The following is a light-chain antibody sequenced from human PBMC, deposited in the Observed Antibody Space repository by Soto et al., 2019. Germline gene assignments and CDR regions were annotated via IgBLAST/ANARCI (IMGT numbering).Light chain of an antibody. CDR3: QHPDSPPRYT. CDR1: QGIFSY. CDR2: AAS. Sequence: DIQLTQSPSFLSASVGDRVTITCRASQGIFSYLMWYHQRPGKAPKVLIYAASVLQSGVPSRFSGSGSGTEFTLTISSLQPEDFGTYYCQHPDSPPRYTFGPGTKVEI. V-gene: IGKV1-9*01. J-gene: IGKJ3*01.